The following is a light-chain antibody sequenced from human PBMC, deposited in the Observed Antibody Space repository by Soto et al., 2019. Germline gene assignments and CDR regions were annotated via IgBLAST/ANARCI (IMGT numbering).Light chain of an antibody. CDR3: QQSYDTPPWT. J-gene: IGKJ1*01. Sequence: DIQMTQSPSSLSASVGDRVTITCRASQSINNYLNWYQQKPGRAPKLLIYAASSLQGGVPSRFSGSGSGTDFTLTIGSLQTEDFATYYCQQSYDTPPWTFGQGTTVEIK. CDR1: QSINNY. CDR2: AAS. V-gene: IGKV1-39*01.